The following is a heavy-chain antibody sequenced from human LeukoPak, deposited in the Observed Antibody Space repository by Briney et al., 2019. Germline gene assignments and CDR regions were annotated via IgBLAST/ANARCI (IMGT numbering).Heavy chain of an antibody. CDR2: IKQDGSEK. CDR1: GFTFSRYW. J-gene: IGHJ4*02. D-gene: IGHD2-21*01. Sequence: GGSLRLSCAASGFTFSRYWMSWVRQAPGKGLEWVANIKQDGSEKYYVDSVKGRFTTSRDNAKNSLYLQMNSLRAEDTAVYFCARSQHSTADYWGQGTLVTVSS. CDR3: ARSQHSTADY. V-gene: IGHV3-7*01.